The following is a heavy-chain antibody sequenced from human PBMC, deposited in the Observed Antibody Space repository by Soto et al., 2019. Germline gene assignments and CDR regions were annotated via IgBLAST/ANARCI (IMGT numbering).Heavy chain of an antibody. J-gene: IGHJ4*02. D-gene: IGHD5-12*01. Sequence: QVQLVESGGGVVQPGGSLRLSCAGSGFTFSDFAMHWVRQAPGKGLEWVGVISDDGDREYYADSVKGRFTISRDNFKNTLSLEMSSLRAEDTAVYHCARVEMATIWFFDYWGQGTLVTVSS. CDR3: ARVEMATIWFFDY. CDR2: ISDDGDRE. CDR1: GFTFSDFA. V-gene: IGHV3-30-3*01.